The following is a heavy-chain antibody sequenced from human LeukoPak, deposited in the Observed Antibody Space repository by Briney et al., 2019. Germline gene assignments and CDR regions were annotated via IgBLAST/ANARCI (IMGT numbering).Heavy chain of an antibody. J-gene: IGHJ4*02. CDR3: ARGISGWYNVHYFDY. D-gene: IGHD6-19*01. V-gene: IGHV4-34*01. CDR1: GGSFSGYY. CDR2: INHSGST. Sequence: SETLSLTCAVYGGSFSGYYWSWIRQPPGKGLEWIGEINHSGSTNYNPSLKSRVTISVDTSKNQFSLKLSSVTAADTAVYYCARGISGWYNVHYFDYWGQGTLVTVSS.